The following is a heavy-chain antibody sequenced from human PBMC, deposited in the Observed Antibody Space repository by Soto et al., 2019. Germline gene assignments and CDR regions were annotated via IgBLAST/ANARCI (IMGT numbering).Heavy chain of an antibody. CDR3: VRVKYGANTYYYYGMDV. D-gene: IGHD4-17*01. V-gene: IGHV1-18*01. J-gene: IGHJ6*02. Sequence: ASVKVSCKASGYTFTSYGISWVRQAPGQGLEWMGWISAYNGNTNYAQKLQGRVTMTTDTSTSTAYMELRSLRSDDTAVYYCVRVKYGANTYYYYGMDVWGQGTTVTVSS. CDR2: ISAYNGNT. CDR1: GYTFTSYG.